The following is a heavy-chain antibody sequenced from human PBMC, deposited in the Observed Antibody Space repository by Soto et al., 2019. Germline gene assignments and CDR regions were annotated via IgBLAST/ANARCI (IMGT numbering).Heavy chain of an antibody. CDR3: AADPYCGGDCYFDY. CDR2: IVVGSGNT. CDR1: GFTFFTSA. D-gene: IGHD2-21*02. J-gene: IGHJ4*02. V-gene: IGHV1-58*01. Sequence: GASVKVSCKASGFTFFTSAVQWVRQARGQRLEWIGWIVVGSGNTNYAQKFQERVTITRDMSTNTAYMELSSLRSEDTALYYCAADPYCGGDCYFDYSGQGIMVTVSS.